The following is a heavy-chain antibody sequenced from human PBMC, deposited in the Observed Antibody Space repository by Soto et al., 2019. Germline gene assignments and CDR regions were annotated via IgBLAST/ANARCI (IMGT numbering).Heavy chain of an antibody. D-gene: IGHD3-3*01. V-gene: IGHV3-74*01. CDR3: ARGIFGSGTANDY. Sequence: EVQLVESGGGLVQPGGSLRLSCAASGFTFSGSWMHWVRQAPGKGLVWVSRINGDGSGTSYADFVKGRFTISRDDAKNTLFLQMNGLRAADTAVYYCARGIFGSGTANDYWGKRTLVTVSS. CDR2: INGDGSGT. CDR1: GFTFSGSW. J-gene: IGHJ4*02.